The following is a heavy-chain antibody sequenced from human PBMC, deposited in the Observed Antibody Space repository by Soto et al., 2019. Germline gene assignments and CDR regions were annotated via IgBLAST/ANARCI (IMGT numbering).Heavy chain of an antibody. J-gene: IGHJ4*02. CDR1: GYTLTELS. V-gene: IGHV1-24*01. CDR3: ANSGYDQRSAGY. CDR2: FDPEDGET. Sequence: ASVKVSCKVSGYTLTELSMHWVRQAPGKGLEWMGGFDPEDGETIYAQKFQGRVTMTEDTSTDTAYMELSSLRSEDTAVYYCANSGYDQRSAGYWGQGTLVTVSS. D-gene: IGHD5-12*01.